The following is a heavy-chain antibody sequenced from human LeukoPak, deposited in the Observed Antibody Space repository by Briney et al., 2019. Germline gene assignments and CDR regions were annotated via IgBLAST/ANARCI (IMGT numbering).Heavy chain of an antibody. Sequence: PSETLSLTCTVSGGSISSYYWSWIRQPAGKGLEWIGRIYTSGSANYNPSLKSRVTMSVDTSKNQFSLKLSSVTAADTAVYYCARGYSSGWFSPPFDHWGQGTLVTVSS. D-gene: IGHD6-19*01. CDR1: GGSISSYY. V-gene: IGHV4-4*07. CDR3: ARGYSSGWFSPPFDH. CDR2: IYTSGSA. J-gene: IGHJ4*02.